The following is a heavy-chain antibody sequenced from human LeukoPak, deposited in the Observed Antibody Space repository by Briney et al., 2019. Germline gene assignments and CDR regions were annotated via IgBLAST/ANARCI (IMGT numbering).Heavy chain of an antibody. J-gene: IGHJ6*03. CDR1: GGSISSYY. CDR2: IYYSGST. Sequence: SETLSLTCTVSGGSISSYYWCWIRQPPGKGLEWIGYIYYSGSTNYNPSLKSRVTISVDTSKNQFSLKLSSVTAADTAVYYCASVDYDFWSGYYDLGYYYYYMDVWGKGTTVTVSS. D-gene: IGHD3-3*01. CDR3: ASVDYDFWSGYYDLGYYYYYMDV. V-gene: IGHV4-59*01.